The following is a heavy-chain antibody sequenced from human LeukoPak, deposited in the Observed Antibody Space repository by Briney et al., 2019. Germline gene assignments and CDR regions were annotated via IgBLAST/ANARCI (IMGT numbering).Heavy chain of an antibody. J-gene: IGHJ4*02. D-gene: IGHD3-16*01. CDR3: ARDNFRWGFDY. CDR1: GGSISSYY. Sequence: SETLSLTCTVSGGSISSYYWSWIRQPPGKGLEWIGYIYYSGSTNYNPSLKSRVTISVDTSKNQFSLKLSSVTAADTAVYYCARDNFRWGFDYWGQGTLVTASS. CDR2: IYYSGST. V-gene: IGHV4-59*01.